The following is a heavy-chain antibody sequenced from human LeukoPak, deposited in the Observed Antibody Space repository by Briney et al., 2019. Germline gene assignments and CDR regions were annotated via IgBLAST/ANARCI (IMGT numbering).Heavy chain of an antibody. D-gene: IGHD1-7*01. CDR1: GYTFTSYY. CDR3: ARDWGNWNYDY. Sequence: EASVKVSCKASGYTFTSYYMHWVRQAPGQGLEWMGIINPSGGSTSYAQKFQGRVIMTRDTSTSTVYMELSSLRSEDTAVYYCARDWGNWNYDYWGQGTLVTVSS. CDR2: INPSGGST. V-gene: IGHV1-46*01. J-gene: IGHJ4*02.